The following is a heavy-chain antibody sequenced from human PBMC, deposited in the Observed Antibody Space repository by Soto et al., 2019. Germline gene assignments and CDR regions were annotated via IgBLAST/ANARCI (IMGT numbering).Heavy chain of an antibody. Sequence: GGSLRLSCAASGFTFSSYWMSWVRQAPGKGLEWGANIKQDGSEKYYVDTVKGRFTISRDNAKNSLYLQMNSLRAEDTAVYYCARGPGYSGYGYYFDYWGQGTLVTVSS. J-gene: IGHJ4*02. CDR2: IKQDGSEK. V-gene: IGHV3-7*01. D-gene: IGHD5-12*01. CDR3: ARGPGYSGYGYYFDY. CDR1: GFTFSSYW.